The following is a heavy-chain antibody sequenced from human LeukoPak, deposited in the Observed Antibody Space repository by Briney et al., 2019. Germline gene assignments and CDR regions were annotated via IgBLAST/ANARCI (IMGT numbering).Heavy chain of an antibody. CDR1: GGSFSGYY. J-gene: IGHJ6*03. V-gene: IGHV4-34*01. D-gene: IGHD2/OR15-2a*01. CDR2: INHSGST. Sequence: SETLSLTCAVYGGSFSGYYWSWIRQPPGKGLEWIGEINHSGSTNYNPSLKSRVTMSVDTSKNYFSLKLSSLTAADTAVYFCARILARLFTSFSDSSPYTYYYLDVWGKGTTVTVSS. CDR3: ARILARLFTSFSDSSPYTYYYLDV.